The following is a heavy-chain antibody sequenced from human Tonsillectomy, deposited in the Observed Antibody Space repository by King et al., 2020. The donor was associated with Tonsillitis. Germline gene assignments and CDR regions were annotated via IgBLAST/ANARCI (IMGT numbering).Heavy chain of an antibody. D-gene: IGHD2/OR15-2a*01. CDR2: INPNSVGT. Sequence: QLVQSGAEVKKPGASVKVSCKASGYTFTGYYMHWVRQAPGQGLEWMGWINPNSVGTNYAQKFQGRVTMTRDTSISTALIELSRLRSDDTAGYDCARDRGQFLFLYGMDVRGQGTTVTVSS. CDR3: ARDRGQFLFLYGMDV. V-gene: IGHV1-2*02. J-gene: IGHJ6*02. CDR1: GYTFTGYY.